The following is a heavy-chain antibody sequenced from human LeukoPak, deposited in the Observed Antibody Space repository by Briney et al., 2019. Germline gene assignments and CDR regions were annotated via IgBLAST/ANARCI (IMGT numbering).Heavy chain of an antibody. J-gene: IGHJ4*02. CDR3: ARGGRGVNIDY. Sequence: GGSLRLSCAASGFTFSSYDMHWVRQAPGKGLEWVSAIGTAGDTYYPGSVKGRFTISRENAKNSLYLQMDSLRAGDTAVYYCARGGRGVNIDYWGQGTLVTVSS. D-gene: IGHD3-10*01. CDR2: IGTAGDT. CDR1: GFTFSSYD. V-gene: IGHV3-13*04.